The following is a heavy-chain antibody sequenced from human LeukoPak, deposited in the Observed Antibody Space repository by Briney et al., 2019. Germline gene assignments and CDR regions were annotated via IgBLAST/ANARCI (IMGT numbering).Heavy chain of an antibody. Sequence: SETLSLTCAASGGSFSGYYWSWIRQPPGKGLEWIGEINHSGSTKYNPSLKRRVAISVDTSKNQFSLRLSSVTAADTAVYYCARGAGYCSGGSCYYYGMDVWGKGTTVTVSS. CDR1: GGSFSGYY. D-gene: IGHD2-15*01. J-gene: IGHJ6*04. CDR3: ARGAGYCSGGSCYYYGMDV. CDR2: INHSGST. V-gene: IGHV4-34*01.